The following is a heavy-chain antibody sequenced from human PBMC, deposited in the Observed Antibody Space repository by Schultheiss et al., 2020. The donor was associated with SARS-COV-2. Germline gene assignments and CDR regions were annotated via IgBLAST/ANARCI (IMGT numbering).Heavy chain of an antibody. Sequence: GGSLRLSCSASGFTFSSYAMHWVRQAPGKGLEWVSAVSAGGGTTYYADSVKGRFTISGDNSKNTLYLQMNRLRAEDTAVYYCAKASGYSASGDYYTDVWGKGTTVTVSS. V-gene: IGHV3-23*01. J-gene: IGHJ6*03. CDR2: VSAGGGTT. CDR1: GFTFSSYA. CDR3: AKASGYSASGDYYTDV. D-gene: IGHD3-3*01.